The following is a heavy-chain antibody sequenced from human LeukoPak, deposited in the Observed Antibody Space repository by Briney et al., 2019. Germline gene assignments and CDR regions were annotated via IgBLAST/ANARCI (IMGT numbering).Heavy chain of an antibody. CDR1: GGSISSYY. CDR3: ARGRHDLFFNWFDP. Sequence: SETLSLTCTVSGGSISSYYWSWIRQPAGKGLEWIGRIYTSGSTNYNPSLKSRVTMSVDTSKNQFSLKLSSVTAADTAVYYCARGRHDLFFNWFDPWGQGTLVTVSS. CDR2: IYTSGST. J-gene: IGHJ5*02. D-gene: IGHD3-9*01. V-gene: IGHV4-4*07.